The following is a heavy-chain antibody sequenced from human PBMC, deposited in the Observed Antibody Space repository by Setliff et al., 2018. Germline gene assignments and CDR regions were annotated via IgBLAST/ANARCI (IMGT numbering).Heavy chain of an antibody. Sequence: PSETLSLTCTVSGGSISSYYWTWIRQSPGKGLEWIGNIYDSGSINYNPSLKSRVTTSVDTSKNQFSLKVSSVTAADTAVYYCARIKWFGETDCFDAWGQGTLVTVSS. CDR1: GGSISSYY. CDR2: IYDSGSI. V-gene: IGHV4-59*12. CDR3: ARIKWFGETDCFDA. D-gene: IGHD3-10*01. J-gene: IGHJ5*02.